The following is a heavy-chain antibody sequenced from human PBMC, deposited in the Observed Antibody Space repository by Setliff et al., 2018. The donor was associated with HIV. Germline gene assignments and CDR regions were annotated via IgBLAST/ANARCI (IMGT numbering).Heavy chain of an antibody. J-gene: IGHJ1*01. D-gene: IGHD3-22*01. Sequence: GASVKVSCKASGYRFNTYGISWVQQAPGQGLEWMGWISPYNGDTRFAQSLQGRVTLTTDTSTNTAYMEMRTLRSDDTAVYYCVRGVTRDISGYYRDEYFQHWGQGTPVTVS. CDR3: VRGVTRDISGYYRDEYFQH. V-gene: IGHV1-18*01. CDR2: ISPYNGDT. CDR1: GYRFNTYG.